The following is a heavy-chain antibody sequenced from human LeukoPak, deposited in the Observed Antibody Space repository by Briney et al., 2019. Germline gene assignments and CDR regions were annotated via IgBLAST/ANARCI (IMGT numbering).Heavy chain of an antibody. V-gene: IGHV3-33*01. D-gene: IGHD1-26*01. CDR1: GFTFSSYG. J-gene: IGHJ4*02. Sequence: GGSLRLSCAASGFTFSSYGMHWVRQAPGKGLEWVAVIWYDGSNKYYADSVKGRFTISRDNSKNTLYLQMNSLRAEDTAVHYCARGFEGAPPRDWGQGTLVTVSS. CDR2: IWYDGSNK. CDR3: ARGFEGAPPRD.